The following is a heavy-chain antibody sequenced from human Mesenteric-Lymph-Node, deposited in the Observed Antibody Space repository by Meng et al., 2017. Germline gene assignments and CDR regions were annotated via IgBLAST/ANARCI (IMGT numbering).Heavy chain of an antibody. CDR3: ARVGVVGATKVLFDY. CDR1: GFTFSGSA. D-gene: IGHD1-26*01. V-gene: IGHV3-73*01. J-gene: IGHJ4*02. Sequence: GESLKISCAASGFTFSGSAMHWVRQASGKGLEWVGRIRSKANSYATAYAASVKGRFTISRDDSKNSLYLQMNSLKIEDTAVYYCARVGVVGATKVLFDYWGQGTPVTVSS. CDR2: IRSKANSYAT.